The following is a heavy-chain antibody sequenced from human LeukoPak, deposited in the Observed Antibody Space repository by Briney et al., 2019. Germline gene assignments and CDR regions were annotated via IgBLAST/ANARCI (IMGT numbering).Heavy chain of an antibody. CDR1: GFTFNNYW. D-gene: IGHD4-17*01. CDR3: ARDDTVTTRVGFID. J-gene: IGHJ4*02. V-gene: IGHV3-7*01. Sequence: GGSLRLSCAASGFTFNNYWMSWVRQAPREGLEWVANIKQDGSEKYYVDSVKGRFTISRDNAKNSLYLQLNSLRAEDTAVYYCARDDTVTTRVGFIDWGQGTLVTVSP. CDR2: IKQDGSEK.